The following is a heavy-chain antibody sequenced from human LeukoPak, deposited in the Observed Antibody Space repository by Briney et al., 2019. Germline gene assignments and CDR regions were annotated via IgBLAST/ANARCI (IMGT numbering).Heavy chain of an antibody. V-gene: IGHV1-2*02. CDR3: ARDRREVSYYGSGTFKFGENYFDY. CDR2: INPNNGGT. CDR1: GYTFTGYY. D-gene: IGHD3-10*01. Sequence: ASVKVSCKASGYTFTGYYMHWVRQAPGQGLEWMGWINPNNGGTNYAQKFQGRVTMTRDTSISTAYMELSRLRSDDPAVYYCARDRREVSYYGSGTFKFGENYFDYWGQGTLLTVSS. J-gene: IGHJ4*02.